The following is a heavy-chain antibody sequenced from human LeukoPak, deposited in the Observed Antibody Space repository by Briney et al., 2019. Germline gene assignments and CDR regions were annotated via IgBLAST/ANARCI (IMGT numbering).Heavy chain of an antibody. J-gene: IGHJ3*02. D-gene: IGHD1-26*01. CDR2: ISYDGSSK. CDR3: ASPSGSYSRGTFDI. Sequence: GGSLRLSCAASGFTFSTYAMHWVRQAPGKGLEWVALISYDGSSKYYADSVKGRFTISRDNSKNTLYLQMNSLRAEDTAVYWCASPSGSYSRGTFDIWGQGTMVTVSS. V-gene: IGHV3-30*04. CDR1: GFTFSTYA.